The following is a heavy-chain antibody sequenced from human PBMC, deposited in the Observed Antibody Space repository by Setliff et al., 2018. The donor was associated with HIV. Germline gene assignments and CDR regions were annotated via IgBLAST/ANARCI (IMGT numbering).Heavy chain of an antibody. CDR3: ARSRGTWGTSFGY. CDR1: GDSFRRHA. J-gene: IGHJ4*02. D-gene: IGHD3-16*01. V-gene: IGHV1-69*13. CDR2: IIPIFPSP. Sequence: SVKVSCKTSGDSFRRHAISWVRQAPGQGLEWMGGIIPIFPSPKYAEKFQGRVTITADESTSTAYMELSSLRFEDTAVYYCARSRGTWGTSFGYWGLGTLGTV.